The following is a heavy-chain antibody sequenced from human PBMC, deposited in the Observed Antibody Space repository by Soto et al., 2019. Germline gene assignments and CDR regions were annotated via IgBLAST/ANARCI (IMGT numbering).Heavy chain of an antibody. CDR1: GFTFSSYA. J-gene: IGHJ4*02. D-gene: IGHD3-22*01. Sequence: QVQLVESGGGVVQPGRSLRLSCAASGFTFSSYAMHWVRQAPGKGLEWVAVISYDGSNKYYADSVKGRFTISRDNSKNPLYLQMNSLRAEDTAVYYCARAGGGYDSSGYYETRFDYWGQGTLVTVSS. CDR2: ISYDGSNK. CDR3: ARAGGGYDSSGYYETRFDY. V-gene: IGHV3-30-3*01.